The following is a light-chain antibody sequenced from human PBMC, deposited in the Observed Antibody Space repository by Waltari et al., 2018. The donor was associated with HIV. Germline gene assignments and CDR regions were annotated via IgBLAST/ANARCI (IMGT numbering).Light chain of an antibody. CDR2: SNN. CDR1: SSTIGRNT. J-gene: IGLJ2*01. CDR3: ATWDDRVNGVV. Sequence: QPVLSQPPSASGTPGQRVTISCSGGSSTIGRNTVHWYQQLPGTAPKLLIYSNNQRPSGVPDRFSGSKSGTSASLDISGLQSEDEADYYCATWDDRVNGVVLGGGTKLTVL. V-gene: IGLV1-44*01.